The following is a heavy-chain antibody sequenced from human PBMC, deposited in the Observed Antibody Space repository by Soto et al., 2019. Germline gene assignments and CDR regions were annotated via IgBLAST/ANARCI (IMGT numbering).Heavy chain of an antibody. CDR3: ARTTGYYYYYGMDV. Sequence: GESLKISCKGSGYKVSTWHNFTSYWIAWVRQMPGEGLEWMGIIHPGDSDTRYSPSFQGQVTISADKSISTAYLQWSSLKASETAMYYCARTTGYYYYYGMDVWGQGTTVTVSS. V-gene: IGHV5-51*01. D-gene: IGHD1-1*01. CDR2: IHPGDSDT. J-gene: IGHJ6*02. CDR1: GYKVSTWHNFTSYW.